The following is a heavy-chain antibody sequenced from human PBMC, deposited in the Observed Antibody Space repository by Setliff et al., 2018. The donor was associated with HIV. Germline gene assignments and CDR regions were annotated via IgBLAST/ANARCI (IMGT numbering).Heavy chain of an antibody. CDR2: IIPTSGTV. J-gene: IGHJ5*02. CDR1: GGTFSSYA. CDR3: ARDFGGYCSSMSCPGLFDP. V-gene: IGHV1-69*05. D-gene: IGHD2-2*01. Sequence: SLKVSCKASGGTFSSYAISWVRQAPGQGLEWMGGIIPTSGTVNYAQKFRGRVTITTHESTSTAYMELSSLRSEDTAVYYCARDFGGYCSSMSCPGLFDPWGQGTLVTVSS.